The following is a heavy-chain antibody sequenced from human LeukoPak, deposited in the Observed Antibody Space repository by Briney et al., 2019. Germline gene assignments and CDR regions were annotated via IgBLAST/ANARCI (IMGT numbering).Heavy chain of an antibody. D-gene: IGHD3-10*01. CDR3: ARQRGCRELLPFGY. CDR1: GFTVSSNY. CDR2: IYSGGST. V-gene: IGHV3-66*04. Sequence: GGSLRLSCAASGFTVSSNYMSWVRQAPGKGLEWVSVIYSGGSTYYADSVKGRFTISRDNSKNTLYLQMNSLRAEDTAVYYCARQRGCRELLPFGYWGQGPLVIGSS. J-gene: IGHJ4*02.